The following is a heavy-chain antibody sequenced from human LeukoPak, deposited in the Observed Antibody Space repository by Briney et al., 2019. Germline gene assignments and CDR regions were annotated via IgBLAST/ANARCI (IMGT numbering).Heavy chain of an antibody. V-gene: IGHV3-7*01. J-gene: IGHJ4*02. Sequence: QPGGSLRLSCAASGFTFSSYGMSWVRQAPGKGLEWVANIKQDGSEKYYVDSVKGRFTNSRDNAKNSLYMQMNSLRAEATAVYYCARGAEVGATPYFDYWGQGTLVTVSS. CDR2: IKQDGSEK. D-gene: IGHD1-26*01. CDR1: GFTFSSYG. CDR3: ARGAEVGATPYFDY.